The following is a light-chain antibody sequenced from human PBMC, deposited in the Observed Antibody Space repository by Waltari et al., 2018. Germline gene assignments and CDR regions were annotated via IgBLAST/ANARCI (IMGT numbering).Light chain of an antibody. V-gene: IGLV1-51*02. CDR3: GTWDSSLSGAV. J-gene: IGLJ7*01. CDR2: ENT. CDR1: SSNLGNNY. Sequence: QSVLTQPPSVSAAPGQRVTISCSGGSSNLGNNYVSWYRQFPGTAPKLLIYENTERPSGIPCRFSGSKSGTSATLDITGLQAGDEADYYCGTWDSSLSGAVFGGGTHLTVL.